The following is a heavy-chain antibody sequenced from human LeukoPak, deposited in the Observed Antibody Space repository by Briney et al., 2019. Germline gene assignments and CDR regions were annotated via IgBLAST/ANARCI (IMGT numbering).Heavy chain of an antibody. CDR1: XFTFSSYA. D-gene: IGHD2-2*01. CDR2: ISGSGGST. Sequence: SLRLSXXASXFTFSSYAMSWVRQAPGKGLEWVSAISGSGGSTYYADSVKGRFTISRDNSKNTLYLQMNSLRAEDTAVYYCAKGKLGYCSSTSCYEFDYWGQGTLVTVSS. CDR3: AKGKLGYCSSTSCYEFDY. J-gene: IGHJ4*02. V-gene: IGHV3-23*01.